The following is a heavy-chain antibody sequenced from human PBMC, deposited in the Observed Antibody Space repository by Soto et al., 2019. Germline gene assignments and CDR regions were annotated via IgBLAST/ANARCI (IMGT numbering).Heavy chain of an antibody. CDR3: AKELVRGCFDY. Sequence: EVQLLESGGGLVQPGGSLRLSCAASGLTFSSYAMSWVRQAPGKGLEWVSAISGSGGSTYYADSVKGRVTITRDNSKNTLYLQMTSLSAEDTAVYYCAKELVRGCFDYWGQGTLVTVSS. J-gene: IGHJ4*02. CDR1: GLTFSSYA. D-gene: IGHD3-10*01. CDR2: ISGSGGST. V-gene: IGHV3-23*01.